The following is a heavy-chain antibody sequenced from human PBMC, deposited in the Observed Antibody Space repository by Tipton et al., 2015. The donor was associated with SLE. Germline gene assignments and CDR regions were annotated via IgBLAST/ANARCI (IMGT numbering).Heavy chain of an antibody. Sequence: SLRLSCAASGFTFDDYGMSWVRQVPGKGLEWVSGISWNGGSTGYADSVKGRFTISRDNAKNSLYLQMNSLRAEDTALYYCARRFRDSYYFDYWGQGTLVTVSS. CDR3: ARRFRDSYYFDY. J-gene: IGHJ4*02. V-gene: IGHV3-20*04. CDR1: GFTFDDYG. D-gene: IGHD3-16*01. CDR2: ISWNGGST.